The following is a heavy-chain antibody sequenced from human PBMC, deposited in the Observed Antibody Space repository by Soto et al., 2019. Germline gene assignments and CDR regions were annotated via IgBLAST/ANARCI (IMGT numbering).Heavy chain of an antibody. CDR1: GYTFNDFG. CDR2: IYSKAGKM. CDR3: ARDIAFDIDY. Sequence: QVHLLQSGAEVQKPGASVKVSCKTSGYTFNDFGITWVRQAPGLGLEWLGWIYSKAGKMHFAPQFQNRVIMTTDTSTSTAFMELTSLTFDDSAIYFCARDIAFDIDYWGQGTRVTVS. D-gene: IGHD2-15*01. J-gene: IGHJ4*02. V-gene: IGHV1-18*01.